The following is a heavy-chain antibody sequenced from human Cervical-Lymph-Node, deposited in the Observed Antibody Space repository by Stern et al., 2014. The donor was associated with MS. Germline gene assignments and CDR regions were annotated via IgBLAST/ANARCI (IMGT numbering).Heavy chain of an antibody. V-gene: IGHV4-61*02. CDR3: AREPMVRGSVPPFDY. CDR1: GDSISSGSHY. Sequence: VQLVESGPRLVKPSQTLSLTCSVSGDSISSGSHYWSWIRQPAGKQLEWIGRVFSTGSTSYNPSLWSRVTISVDTSKNTFSLNVPSVTAADTAVYYCAREPMVRGSVPPFDYWGQGSLVTVSS. CDR2: VFSTGST. J-gene: IGHJ4*02. D-gene: IGHD3-10*01.